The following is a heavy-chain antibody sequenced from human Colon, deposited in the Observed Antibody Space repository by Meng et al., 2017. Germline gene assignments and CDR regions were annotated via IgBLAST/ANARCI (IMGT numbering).Heavy chain of an antibody. V-gene: IGHV3-53*01. J-gene: IGHJ4*02. Sequence: GESLKISCAASGFTVSSYYMTWVRQAPGMGLQWVSIIYSGGSIYYADSVKGRFTISRDNSKNTLYLQMNSLRAEDTAVYYCARNSGSYPYYFAYWGQGALVTVSS. CDR2: IYSGGSI. CDR1: GFTVSSYY. D-gene: IGHD1-26*01. CDR3: ARNSGSYPYYFAY.